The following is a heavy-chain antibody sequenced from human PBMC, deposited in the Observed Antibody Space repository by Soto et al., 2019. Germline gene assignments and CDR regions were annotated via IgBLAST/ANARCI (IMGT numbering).Heavy chain of an antibody. CDR2: INPVGGGT. CDR1: GYRLTDYY. D-gene: IGHD4-4*01. V-gene: IGHV1-2*02. CDR3: ARDGAFLQRYYYSYNGMDV. J-gene: IGHJ6*02. Sequence: LKVSCKTSGYRLTDYYGYWLRQATVQGLEWMGWINPVGGGTNYAQKFQGRVTMTRDTSITTAYMELRSLRSDDTAVYYCARDGAFLQRYYYSYNGMDVRGQRPSVTGSS.